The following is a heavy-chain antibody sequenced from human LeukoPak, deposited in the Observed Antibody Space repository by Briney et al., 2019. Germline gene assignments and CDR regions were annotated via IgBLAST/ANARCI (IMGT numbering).Heavy chain of an antibody. CDR2: ISAYNGNT. CDR3: ATDYGDSIEPNYFDY. Sequence: ASVKVSCKASGYTFTSYGISWVRQAPGQGLEWMGWISAYNGNTNYAQKLQGRVTMTTDTSTSTAYMELRSLRSDDTAVYYCATDYGDSIEPNYFDYWGQGTLVTASS. CDR1: GYTFTSYG. J-gene: IGHJ4*02. D-gene: IGHD4-17*01. V-gene: IGHV1-18*01.